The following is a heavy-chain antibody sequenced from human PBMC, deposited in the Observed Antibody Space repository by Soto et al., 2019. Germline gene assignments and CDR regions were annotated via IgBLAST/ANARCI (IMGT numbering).Heavy chain of an antibody. V-gene: IGHV4-30-2*01. CDR3: ARDQEGNNWFDP. CDR2: IYHSGST. J-gene: IGHJ5*02. CDR1: GGSISSGGYS. Sequence: KTSETLSLTCAVSGGSISSGGYSWSWIRQPPGKGLEWIGYIYHSGSTYYNPSLKSRVTISVDRSKNQFSLKLSSVTAADTAVYYCARDQEGNNWFDPWGQGTLVTVSS.